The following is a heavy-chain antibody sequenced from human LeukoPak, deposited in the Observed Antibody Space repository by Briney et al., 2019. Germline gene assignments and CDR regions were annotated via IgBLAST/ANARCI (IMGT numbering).Heavy chain of an antibody. V-gene: IGHV4-31*03. Sequence: SQTLSLTCTVSGDSISNGGYYWSWIRLHPGKGLEWVGYIYDSGTTYYSPALQSRVSISVDTSDNKFSLKLKSLTAADTAVYYCARGGDRRGFDYWGEVTLGTVSS. CDR3: ARGGDRRGFDY. J-gene: IGHJ4*02. CDR1: GDSISNGGYY. CDR2: IYDSGTT. D-gene: IGHD1-14*01.